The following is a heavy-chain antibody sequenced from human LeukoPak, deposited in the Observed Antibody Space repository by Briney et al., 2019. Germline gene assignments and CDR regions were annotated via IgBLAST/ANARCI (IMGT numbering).Heavy chain of an antibody. CDR3: ARGIDY. J-gene: IGHJ4*02. Sequence: GGSLRLSYAASGFTFSSYSMNWVRQAPGKGLEWVSYISSSSSTIYYADSVRGRFTISRDTSKNMVFLQMNSLRVEDTAVYYCARGIDYWGRGTLVTVSS. V-gene: IGHV3-48*01. CDR2: ISSSSSTI. CDR1: GFTFSSYS.